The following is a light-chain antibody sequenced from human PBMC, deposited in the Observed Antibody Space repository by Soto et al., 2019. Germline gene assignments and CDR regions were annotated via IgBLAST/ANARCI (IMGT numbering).Light chain of an antibody. J-gene: IGLJ2*01. Sequence: QSALTQPASVSGSPGQSITISCTGTSSDVGGYNHVSWYQHPPVRAPKLILFGVSDRPSGVSHRFSGSKSGNTASRTISGLQAEDEADYYCCSYTSRSSVVFGGGTKLTVL. CDR1: SSDVGGYNH. CDR2: GVS. CDR3: CSYTSRSSVV. V-gene: IGLV2-14*01.